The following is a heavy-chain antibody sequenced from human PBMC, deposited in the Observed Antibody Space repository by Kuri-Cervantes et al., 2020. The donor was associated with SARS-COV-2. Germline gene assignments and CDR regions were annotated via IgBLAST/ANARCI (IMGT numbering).Heavy chain of an antibody. J-gene: IGHJ4*02. Sequence: ASVKVSCKASGYTFTSYGISWVRQAPGQGLEWMGWISAYNGNTNYAQKLQGRVTMTRNTSISTAYMELSSLRSEDTAVYYCARTRGIAAAYYFDYWGQGTLVTVSS. D-gene: IGHD6-13*01. V-gene: IGHV1-18*01. CDR3: ARTRGIAAAYYFDY. CDR2: ISAYNGNT. CDR1: GYTFTSYG.